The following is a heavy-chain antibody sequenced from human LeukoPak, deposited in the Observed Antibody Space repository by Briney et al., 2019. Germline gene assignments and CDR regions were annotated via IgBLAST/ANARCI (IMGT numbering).Heavy chain of an antibody. CDR1: GFXFSSYW. D-gene: IGHD1-1*01. CDR3: ARETYNWNDGSHFDY. V-gene: IGHV3-7*04. Sequence: GGSLRLSCAASGFXFSSYWISWVRQAPGKGLEWVANIKHDGSEKYYVDSVKGRFTISRDNAKNSLYLQMNSLRAEDTAVYYCARETYNWNDGSHFDYWGQGTLVTVSS. J-gene: IGHJ4*02. CDR2: IKHDGSEK.